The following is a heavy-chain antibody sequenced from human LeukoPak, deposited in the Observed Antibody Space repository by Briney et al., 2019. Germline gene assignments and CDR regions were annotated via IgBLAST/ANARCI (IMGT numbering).Heavy chain of an antibody. D-gene: IGHD5-18*01. CDR3: AISREYSFGPY. CDR2: ISYSSSTR. CDR1: GFTFSSYN. V-gene: IGHV3-48*04. J-gene: IGHJ4*02. Sequence: GGSLRLSCTASGFTFSSYNMNWVRQAPGKGLEWVSYISYSSSTRYYADSVKGRFTISRDNAKRSLYLQMNSLRAEDTAMYYCAISREYSFGPYWGQGTLVTVSP.